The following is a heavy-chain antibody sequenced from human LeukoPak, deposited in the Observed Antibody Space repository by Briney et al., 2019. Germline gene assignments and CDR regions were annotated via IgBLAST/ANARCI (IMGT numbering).Heavy chain of an antibody. Sequence: GGTLRLSCTASGSTFTNYWISWVRQAPGQGLEWLANIKEDNSDTYYVHTVKGRFTISRDTAKNSLYLQMNSLRADDTAVYYCARSGAASDLESWGQGALVTVSS. D-gene: IGHD1-26*01. CDR1: GSTFTNYW. CDR2: IKEDNSDT. CDR3: ARSGAASDLES. J-gene: IGHJ4*02. V-gene: IGHV3-7*01.